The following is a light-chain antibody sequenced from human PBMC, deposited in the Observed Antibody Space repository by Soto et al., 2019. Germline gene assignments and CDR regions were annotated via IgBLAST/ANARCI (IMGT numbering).Light chain of an antibody. CDR2: EVN. CDR3: CSYAGGSTYVL. CDR1: NSDVGSYDL. Sequence: QSALTQPASVSGSPGQSITISCTGTNSDVGSYDLVSWYQQHPGKAPKPMIFEVNKRPSGVSNRFSGSKSGNTASLTISGLQAEDESDYYCCSYAGGSTYVLFGGGTKLTVL. V-gene: IGLV2-23*02. J-gene: IGLJ3*02.